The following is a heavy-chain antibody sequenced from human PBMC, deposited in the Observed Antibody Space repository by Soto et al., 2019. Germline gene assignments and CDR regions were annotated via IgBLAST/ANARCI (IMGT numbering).Heavy chain of an antibody. CDR1: GFTFSSYD. CDR2: IGTAGDT. Sequence: EVQLVESGGGLVQPGGSLRLSCAASGFTFSSYDMHWVRQATGKGLEWVSAIGTAGDTYYPGSVKGRFTISRENAKNSLYLQMNSLRAGDTAVYYCARAAPNRRAYDYWGQGTLVTVSS. V-gene: IGHV3-13*01. CDR3: ARAAPNRRAYDY. J-gene: IGHJ4*02.